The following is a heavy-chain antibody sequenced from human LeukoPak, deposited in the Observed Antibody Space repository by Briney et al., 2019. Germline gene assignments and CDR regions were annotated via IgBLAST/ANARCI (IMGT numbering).Heavy chain of an antibody. Sequence: GGSLRLSCAASGFTFSSYAMSWVRQAPGKGLEWVSAISGSDGSTYYADSVKGRFTISRDNSKNTLYLQMNSLRAEDTAVYYCARIRLRSPGDYWGQGTLVTVSS. D-gene: IGHD2-21*01. CDR3: ARIRLRSPGDY. CDR2: ISGSDGST. V-gene: IGHV3-23*01. J-gene: IGHJ4*02. CDR1: GFTFSSYA.